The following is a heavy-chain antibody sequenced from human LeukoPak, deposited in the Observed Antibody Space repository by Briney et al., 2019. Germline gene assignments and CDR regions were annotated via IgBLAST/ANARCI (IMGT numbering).Heavy chain of an antibody. CDR2: IYSGGST. J-gene: IGHJ4*02. D-gene: IGHD3-22*01. CDR3: AKGHAYYYDSSGYSPFDY. V-gene: IGHV3-23*03. Sequence: GGSLRLSCAASGFTFSKYAMTWVRQAPGKGLEWVSIIYSGGSTFYADSVKGRFTISRDNSKNTLYLQMNSLRAEDTAVYYCAKGHAYYYDSSGYSPFDYWGQGTLVTVSS. CDR1: GFTFSKYA.